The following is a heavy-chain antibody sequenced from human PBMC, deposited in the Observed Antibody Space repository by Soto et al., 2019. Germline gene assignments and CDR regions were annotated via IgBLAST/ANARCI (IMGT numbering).Heavy chain of an antibody. Sequence: QVRLVQSGPEVRKPGFSVKGSCKASGGIFTTSAISWVRRAPGQGLEWMGGIVPILGPEKYAPKFQGRLTITEDESTSTFSMELGSLRAEYTAVEYGARGLGYSTGWDYFDYWGQGTLVTVSS. CDR1: GGIFTTSA. D-gene: IGHD6-19*01. CDR3: ARGLGYSTGWDYFDY. J-gene: IGHJ4*02. V-gene: IGHV1-69*01. CDR2: IVPILGPE.